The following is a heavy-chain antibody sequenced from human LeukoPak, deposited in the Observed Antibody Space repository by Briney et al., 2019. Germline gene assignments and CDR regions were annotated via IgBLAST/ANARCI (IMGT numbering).Heavy chain of an antibody. CDR1: GFTFSDYW. CDR3: VGPKD. CDR2: IKRDGSDQ. J-gene: IGHJ4*02. V-gene: IGHV3-7*01. Sequence: PGGSPRLSCAASGFTFSDYWMNWVRQTPGKGLEWVANIKRDGSDQNYVDSVKGRFTISRDNAKNSLYLQMNSLRAEDTAMYYCVGPKDWGQGTLVTVSS.